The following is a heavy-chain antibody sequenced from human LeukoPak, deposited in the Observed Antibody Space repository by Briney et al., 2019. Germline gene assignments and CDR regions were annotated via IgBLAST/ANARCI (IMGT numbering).Heavy chain of an antibody. V-gene: IGHV3-30-3*01. CDR2: ISYDGSNK. CDR3: AVRRDRGTTGTTGLDY. Sequence: QPGGSLRLSCAASGSTFSSYAMHWVRQAPGKGLEWVAVISYDGSNKYYADSVKGRFTISRDNSKNTLYLQMNSLRAEDTAVYYCAVRRDRGTTGTTGLDYWGQGTLVTVSS. J-gene: IGHJ4*02. D-gene: IGHD1-1*01. CDR1: GSTFSSYA.